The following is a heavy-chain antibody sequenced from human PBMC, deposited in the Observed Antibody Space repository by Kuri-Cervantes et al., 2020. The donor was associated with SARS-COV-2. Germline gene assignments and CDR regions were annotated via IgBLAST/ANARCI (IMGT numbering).Heavy chain of an antibody. V-gene: IGHV1-18*01. D-gene: IGHD6-13*01. J-gene: IGHJ3*02. CDR2: ISAYNGNT. Sequence: ASVKVSCKASGYTFTSYGISWVRQAPGQGLEWMGWISAYNGNTNYAQKLQGRVTMTTDTSTSTVYMELSSLRSEDTAVYYCARALGSSWYEDAFDIWGQGTMVTVSS. CDR1: GYTFTSYG. CDR3: ARALGSSWYEDAFDI.